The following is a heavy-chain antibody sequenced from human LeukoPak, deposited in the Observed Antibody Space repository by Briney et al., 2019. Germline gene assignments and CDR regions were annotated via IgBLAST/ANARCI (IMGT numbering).Heavy chain of an antibody. D-gene: IGHD4-23*01. J-gene: IGHJ4*02. CDR1: GYTFTGYY. V-gene: IGHV1-2*02. Sequence: ASVKVSCKASGYTFTGYYMHWVRQAPGQGLEWMGWTNPNSGGTNYAQKFQGRVAMTRDTSISTAYMELSRLRSDDTAVYYCASIYGGNYYFDYWGQGTLVTVSS. CDR2: TNPNSGGT. CDR3: ASIYGGNYYFDY.